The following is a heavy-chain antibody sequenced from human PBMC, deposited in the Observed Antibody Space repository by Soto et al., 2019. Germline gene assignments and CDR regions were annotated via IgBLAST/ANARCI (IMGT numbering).Heavy chain of an antibody. CDR1: GGSLSSSDYY. CDR2: MSYTANT. V-gene: IGHV4-39*01. J-gene: IGHJ5*02. CDR3: ARHKNDYGRFNWCDP. Sequence: QLQLQESGPGQVRPSEPLSLTCTVSGGSLSSSDYYWGWIRQSPGMALQWKGVMSYTANTYYDPSLKSRVTMSVGRSNNQFSLRLRSVTAADSAVYYCARHKNDYGRFNWCDPWGQGTPLTVSS. D-gene: IGHD3-10*01.